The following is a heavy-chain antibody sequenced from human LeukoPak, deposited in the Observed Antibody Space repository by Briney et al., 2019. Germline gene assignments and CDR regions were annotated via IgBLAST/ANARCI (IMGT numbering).Heavy chain of an antibody. CDR1: GGSISSYY. CDR2: IYYSGST. Sequence: SETLSLNCTVSGGSISSYYWSWIRQPPGKGLEWIGYIYYSGSTNYNPSLKSRVTISVDTSKNQFSLKLSSVTAADTAVYYCARSASSSGWFDFDYWGQGTLVTVSS. D-gene: IGHD6-19*01. J-gene: IGHJ4*02. V-gene: IGHV4-59*01. CDR3: ARSASSSGWFDFDY.